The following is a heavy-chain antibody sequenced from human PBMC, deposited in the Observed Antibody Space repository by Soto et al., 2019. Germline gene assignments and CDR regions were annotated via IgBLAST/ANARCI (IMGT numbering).Heavy chain of an antibody. CDR1: GYSFTSYG. J-gene: IGHJ6*02. Sequence: QVHLVQSGSDVEKPGASVKVSCKASGYSFTSYGIGWVRQVPGQGPEWMGWISPYNGRTNYAQSVKGRVVMTTDISTNTVYLELRSLRSDDSAIYYCGRCRTDSYDMDVWGQGTTVTVSS. V-gene: IGHV1-18*01. D-gene: IGHD5-18*01. CDR3: GRCRTDSYDMDV. CDR2: ISPYNGRT.